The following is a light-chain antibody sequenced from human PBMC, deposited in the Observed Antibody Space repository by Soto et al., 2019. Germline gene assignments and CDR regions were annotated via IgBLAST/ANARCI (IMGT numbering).Light chain of an antibody. CDR1: QSVSNY. CDR3: QQYNNWWT. V-gene: IGKV3-15*01. CDR2: DAS. Sequence: EIVLTQSPATLSLSPGERATLSCRASQSVSNYLAWYQQKPGQAPRLLIYDASNRATGIPARFGGSGSGTEFTLTINSLQSEDFAVYYCQQYNNWWTFGQGTKVDIK. J-gene: IGKJ1*01.